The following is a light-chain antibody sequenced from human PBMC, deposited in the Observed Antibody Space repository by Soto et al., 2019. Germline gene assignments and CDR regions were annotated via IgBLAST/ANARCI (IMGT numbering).Light chain of an antibody. J-gene: IGLJ1*01. Sequence: QSALTQPASVSGSPGQSINVSCTGASSDVANDKFVSWYQQHPGKAPKLMIYEGTKRPSGVSDRFSASKSGDTASLTISGLQAEDEADYYCCSYALSDTHNYVFGTGTKVTVL. CDR3: CSYALSDTHNYV. CDR2: EGT. V-gene: IGLV2-23*01. CDR1: SSDVANDKF.